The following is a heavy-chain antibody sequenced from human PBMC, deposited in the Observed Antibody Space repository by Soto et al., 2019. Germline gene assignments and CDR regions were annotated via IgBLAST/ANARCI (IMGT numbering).Heavy chain of an antibody. Sequence: ASVKVSCKVSGYTLTELSMHWVRQAPGKGLEWMGGFDPEDGETIYARKFQGRVTMTEDTSTDTAYMELSSLRSEDTAVYYCATDGPDIVVVVAGRGAFDIWGQGTMVTVSS. V-gene: IGHV1-24*01. CDR3: ATDGPDIVVVVAGRGAFDI. J-gene: IGHJ3*02. CDR2: FDPEDGET. D-gene: IGHD2-15*01. CDR1: GYTLTELS.